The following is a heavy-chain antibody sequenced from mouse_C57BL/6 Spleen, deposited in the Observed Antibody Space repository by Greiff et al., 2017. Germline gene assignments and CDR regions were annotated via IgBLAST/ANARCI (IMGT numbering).Heavy chain of an antibody. CDR1: GYTFTSYW. CDR3: ARYYYSNYGGFYYAMDY. V-gene: IGHV1-52*01. D-gene: IGHD2-5*01. J-gene: IGHJ4*01. CDR2: IDPSDSET. Sequence: QVQLQQPGAELVRPGSSVKLSCKASGYTFTSYWMHWVKQRPIQGLEWIGNIDPSDSETHYNQKFKDKATLTVDNSSSTAYMQLGSLTSEDSAVYYCARYYYSNYGGFYYAMDYWGQGTSVTVSS.